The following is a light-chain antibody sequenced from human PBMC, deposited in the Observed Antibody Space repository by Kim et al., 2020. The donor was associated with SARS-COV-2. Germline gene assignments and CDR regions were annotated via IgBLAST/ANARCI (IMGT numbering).Light chain of an antibody. CDR3: QQYLSYPLN. CDR1: KEGSNF. J-gene: IGKJ1*01. Sequence: GDRVNRKCRESKEGSNFLDWFQQRAGEDTKDRIYASSSLRSGVKSHFSGSGSGTDFTINISSLQPEDFATYYCQQYLSYPLNFGQGTKVEVK. CDR2: ASS. V-gene: IGKV1-16*02.